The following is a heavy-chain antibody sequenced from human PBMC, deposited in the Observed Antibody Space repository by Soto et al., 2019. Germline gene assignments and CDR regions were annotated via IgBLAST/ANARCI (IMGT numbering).Heavy chain of an antibody. CDR2: INHSGST. J-gene: IGHJ6*02. CDR3: ARGRGGNSWNYYYGMDV. Sequence: SETLSLTCAVYGGSFSGYYWSWIRQPPGKGLEWIGEINHSGSTNYNPSLKSRVTISVDTSKNQFSLKLSSVTAADTAVYYCARGRGGNSWNYYYGMDVWGQGTTVTVSS. D-gene: IGHD2-21*02. V-gene: IGHV4-34*01. CDR1: GGSFSGYY.